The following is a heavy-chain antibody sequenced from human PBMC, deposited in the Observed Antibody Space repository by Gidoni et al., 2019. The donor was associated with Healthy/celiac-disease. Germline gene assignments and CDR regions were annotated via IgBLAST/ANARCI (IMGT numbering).Heavy chain of an antibody. J-gene: IGHJ4*02. Sequence: QVQLQQWGAGLLKPSETLSLTCAVYGGSFSGYYWRWIRQPPGKGLEWIGEINHSGSTNYNPSLKSRVTISVDTSKNQFSLKLSSVTAADTAVYYCASTRPMVTAKYFRGGWRYWGQGTLVTVSS. CDR2: INHSGST. V-gene: IGHV4-34*01. CDR1: GGSFSGYY. CDR3: ASTRPMVTAKYFRGGWRY. D-gene: IGHD2-21*02.